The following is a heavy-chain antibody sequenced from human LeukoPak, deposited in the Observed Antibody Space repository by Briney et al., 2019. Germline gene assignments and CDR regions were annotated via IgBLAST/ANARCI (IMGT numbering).Heavy chain of an antibody. CDR1: GFTFSSYG. J-gene: IGHJ6*03. D-gene: IGHD2-2*01. Sequence: GGSLRLTCAASGFTFSSYGMHWVRQAPGKGLEWVAFIRYDGSNKYYADSVKGRFTISRDNSKNTLYLKMNSLTAEDTAVDYCARDGVEIVVVPAARHYYYYMDVWGKGTTVTVSS. V-gene: IGHV3-30*02. CDR2: IRYDGSNK. CDR3: ARDGVEIVVVPAARHYYYYMDV.